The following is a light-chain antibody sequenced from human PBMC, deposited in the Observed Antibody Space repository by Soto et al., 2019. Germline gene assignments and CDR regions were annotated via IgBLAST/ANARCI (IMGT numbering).Light chain of an antibody. V-gene: IGKV4-1*01. Sequence: DIVMTQSPDSLAVSLGERATINCKSSESVLSSSNNKNYLAWYQQKPGQPPKLLIYWAATRESGVPDRFSGSGSETDFTRTISSLQAEDVAVYYCQQYYRTLPLTCGGGTKVEIK. CDR1: ESVLSSSNNKNY. J-gene: IGKJ4*01. CDR3: QQYYRTLPLT. CDR2: WAA.